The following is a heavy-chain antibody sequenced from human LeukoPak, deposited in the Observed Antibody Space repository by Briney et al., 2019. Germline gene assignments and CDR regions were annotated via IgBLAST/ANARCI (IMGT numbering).Heavy chain of an antibody. D-gene: IGHD4-17*01. CDR3: ALTTVSEGFDY. CDR2: ISSSSTYI. V-gene: IGHV3-21*01. CDR1: GFTFSTYS. Sequence: GSLRLSCAASGFTFSTYSMNWVRQAPGKGLEWVSSISSSSTYIYYADSVKGRFSISRDNAKNSLYLQMNSLRAEDTAVYYCALTTVSEGFDYWGQGTLVTVSS. J-gene: IGHJ4*02.